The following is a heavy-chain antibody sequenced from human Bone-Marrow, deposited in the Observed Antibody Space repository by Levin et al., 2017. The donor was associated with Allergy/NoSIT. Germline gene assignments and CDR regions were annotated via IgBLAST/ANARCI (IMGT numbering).Heavy chain of an antibody. CDR3: AHRQDVNGNWDVGAFDI. J-gene: IGHJ3*02. CDR2: IYWDDDK. D-gene: IGHD1-1*01. V-gene: IGHV2-5*02. Sequence: SLPTRPVGVGWIRPPPGKALESLVLIYWDDDKRFNPSLRSRLTITKDTSGNQVFLTMSNMDPVDTATYYCAHRQDVNGNWDVGAFDIWGQGTMVTVSS. CDR1: SLPTRPVG.